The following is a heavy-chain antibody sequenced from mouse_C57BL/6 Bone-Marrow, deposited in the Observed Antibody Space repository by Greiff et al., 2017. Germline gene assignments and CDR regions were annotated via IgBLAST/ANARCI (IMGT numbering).Heavy chain of an antibody. CDR2: IWSGGST. CDR3: ARERNYYGSSRFDY. V-gene: IGHV2-2*01. D-gene: IGHD1-1*01. CDR1: GFSLTSYG. J-gene: IGHJ2*01. Sequence: QVQLKQSGPGLVQPSQSLSITCTVSGFSLTSYGVHWVRQSPGKGLEWLGVIWSGGSTDYNAAFISRLSISTDNSKSQVFLKKNSLQADDTAIDYCARERNYYGSSRFDYWGQGTTLTVAS.